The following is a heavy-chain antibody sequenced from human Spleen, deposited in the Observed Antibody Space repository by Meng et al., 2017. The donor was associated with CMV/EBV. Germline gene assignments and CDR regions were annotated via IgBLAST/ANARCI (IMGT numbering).Heavy chain of an antibody. CDR2: INHGGST. V-gene: IGHV4-34*01. Sequence: SETLSLTCTVYGGSFSAYYSWIRQPPGKGLQWIGEINHGGSTNYSPSLKSRVTLSVDTSKNQFSLNLSSVTAADTAVYYCARNYDFWSGYGWFDPWGQGALVTVSS. CDR1: GGSFSAYY. D-gene: IGHD3-3*01. CDR3: ARNYDFWSGYGWFDP. J-gene: IGHJ5*02.